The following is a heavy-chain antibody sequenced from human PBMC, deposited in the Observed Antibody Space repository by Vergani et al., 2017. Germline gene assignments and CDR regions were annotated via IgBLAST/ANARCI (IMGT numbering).Heavy chain of an antibody. CDR2: IYTSGST. CDR3: AREPQDQLIYYYYYMDV. Sequence: QVQLQESGPGLVKPSETLSLTCTVSGGSISSYYWSWIRQPAGKGLEWIGRIYTSGSTNYNPSLKSRVTMSVDTSKNQFYLKLSSVTAADTAVYYCAREPQDQLIYYYYYMDVWGKGTTVTVSS. J-gene: IGHJ6*03. CDR1: GGSISSYY. V-gene: IGHV4-4*07. D-gene: IGHD2-2*01.